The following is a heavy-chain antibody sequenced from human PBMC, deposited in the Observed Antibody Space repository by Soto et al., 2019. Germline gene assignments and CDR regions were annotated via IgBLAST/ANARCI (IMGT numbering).Heavy chain of an antibody. V-gene: IGHV4-39*01. CDR1: GGSISSSSYY. CDR3: ARLQGPPYCSSTSCYLGGYYYMDV. J-gene: IGHJ6*03. D-gene: IGHD2-2*01. CDR2: IYYSGST. Sequence: QLQLQESGPGLVKPSETLSLTCTVSGGSISSSSYYWGWIRQPPGKGLEWIGSIYYSGSTYYNPPLKSRVTISVDTSKNQFSLKLSSVTAADTAVYYCARLQGPPYCSSTSCYLGGYYYMDVWGKGTTVTVSS.